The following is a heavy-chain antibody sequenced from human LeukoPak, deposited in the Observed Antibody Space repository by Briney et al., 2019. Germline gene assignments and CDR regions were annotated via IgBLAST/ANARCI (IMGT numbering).Heavy chain of an antibody. J-gene: IGHJ6*03. CDR3: ARDHEVVPSYYYMDV. CDR2: IYTSGST. CDR1: GGSISSGSYY. Sequence: SQTLSLTCTVSGGSISSGSYYWSWIRQPAGKRLEWIGRIYTSGSTNYNPSLKSRVTISVDTSKNQFSLKLSSVTAADTAVYYCARDHEVVPSYYYMDVWGKGTTVTVSS. D-gene: IGHD2-2*01. V-gene: IGHV4-61*02.